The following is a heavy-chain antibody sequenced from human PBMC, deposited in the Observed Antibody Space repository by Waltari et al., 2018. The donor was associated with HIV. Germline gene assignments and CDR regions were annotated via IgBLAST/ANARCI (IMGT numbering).Heavy chain of an antibody. CDR1: GFTFSSYW. V-gene: IGHV3-74*01. D-gene: IGHD1-7*01. CDR2: INSDGSST. CDR3: ARAGRDGKLPPDY. Sequence: EVQLVESGGGLVQPGGSLRLSCAASGFTFSSYWTHWVRQAPGEGLVWVSRINSDGSSTSYADSVKGRFTISRDNAKNTLYLQMNSLRAEDTAVYYCARAGRDGKLPPDYWGQGTLVTVSS. J-gene: IGHJ4*02.